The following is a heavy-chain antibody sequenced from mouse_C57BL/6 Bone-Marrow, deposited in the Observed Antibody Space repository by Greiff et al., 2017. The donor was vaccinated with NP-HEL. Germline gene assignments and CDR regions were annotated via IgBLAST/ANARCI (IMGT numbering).Heavy chain of an antibody. CDR1: GFTFSSYG. J-gene: IGHJ2*01. D-gene: IGHD2-5*01. CDR3: ARHYYSNYFDY. Sequence: EVQRVESGGDLVKPGGSLKLSCAASGFTFSSYGMSWVRQTPDKRLEWVATISSGGSYTYYPDSVKGRFTISRDNDKNTLYLQMSSLKAEDTARYYCARHYYSNYFDYWGQGTTLTVSS. CDR2: ISSGGSYT. V-gene: IGHV5-6*01.